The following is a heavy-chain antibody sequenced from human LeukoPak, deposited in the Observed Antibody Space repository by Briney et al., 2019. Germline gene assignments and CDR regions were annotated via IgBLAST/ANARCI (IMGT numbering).Heavy chain of an antibody. Sequence: SETLSLTCTVSSGPISSYHWSWIRQPAGKGMEWIGRIHTSGSTNYNPSLKSRVTMSLDTSKNQFSLKLSSVTAADTAVYYCHMYYYDSSGYYFVYWGQGTLVTVSS. CDR2: IHTSGST. D-gene: IGHD3-22*01. J-gene: IGHJ4*02. CDR1: SGPISSYH. CDR3: HMYYYDSSGYYFVY. V-gene: IGHV4-4*07.